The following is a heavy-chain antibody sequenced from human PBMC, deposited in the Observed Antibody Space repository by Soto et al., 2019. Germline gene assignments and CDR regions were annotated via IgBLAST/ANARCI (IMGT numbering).Heavy chain of an antibody. CDR1: GYTFTSYG. V-gene: IGHV1-18*04. Sequence: ASVKVSCKASGYTFTSYGISWVRQAPGQGFEWMGWISAYNGNTNYAQKLQGRVTMTTDTSTSTAYMELRSLRSDDTAVYYCARVGSPHYCSSTSCYGWFDPWGQGTLVTVSS. D-gene: IGHD2-2*01. CDR2: ISAYNGNT. J-gene: IGHJ5*02. CDR3: ARVGSPHYCSSTSCYGWFDP.